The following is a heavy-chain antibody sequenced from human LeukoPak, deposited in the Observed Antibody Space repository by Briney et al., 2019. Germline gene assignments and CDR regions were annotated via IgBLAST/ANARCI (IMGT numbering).Heavy chain of an antibody. CDR3: ARDQWFGDPAPFDP. CDR1: GFTFSSYS. D-gene: IGHD3-10*01. CDR2: ISSSSSYI. V-gene: IGHV3-21*01. J-gene: IGHJ5*02. Sequence: GGSLRLSCAASGFTFSSYSMNWVRQAPGKGLEWVSSISSSSSYIYYADSVKGRFTISRDNAKNSLYLQMNSLRAEDTAVHYCARDQWFGDPAPFDPWGQGTLVTVSS.